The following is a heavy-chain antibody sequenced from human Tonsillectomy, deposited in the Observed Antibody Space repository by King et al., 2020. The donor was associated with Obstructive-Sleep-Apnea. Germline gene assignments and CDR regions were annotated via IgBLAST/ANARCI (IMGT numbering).Heavy chain of an antibody. CDR3: AREAETAAAPDY. J-gene: IGHJ4*02. V-gene: IGHV3-48*04. D-gene: IGHD2-2*01. CDR1: GFTFSSYS. CDR2: ISRSSSTI. Sequence: QLVQSGGGLVQPGGSLRLSCAASGFTFSSYSMNWVRQAPGKGLEWVSYISRSSSTIYYADSVKGRFTISRENAKNSLYLQMNSLRAEDTAVYYCAREAETAAAPDYWGQGTLVTVSS.